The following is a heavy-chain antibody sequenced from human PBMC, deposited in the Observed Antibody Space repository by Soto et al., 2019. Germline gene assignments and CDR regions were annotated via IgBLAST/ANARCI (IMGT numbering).Heavy chain of an antibody. D-gene: IGHD1-7*01. J-gene: IGHJ6*03. CDR3: AGTTSHQWYYMDV. Sequence: SDTRYLTCALSGDSVSSNSAAWNWIRLSASRGLEWLARTYYRSRWYNDYAVSVRSRITVNPDTSKNQFSLQLTSVTPEDTAVYYCAGTTSHQWYYMDVWGKGTTVTVSS. V-gene: IGHV6-1*01. CDR1: GDSVSSNSAA. CDR2: TYYRSRWYN.